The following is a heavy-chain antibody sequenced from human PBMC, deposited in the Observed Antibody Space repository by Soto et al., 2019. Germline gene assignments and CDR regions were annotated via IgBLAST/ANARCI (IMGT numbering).Heavy chain of an antibody. Sequence: QVQLQQWGAGLLKPSETLSLTCAVYGGSFSGYYWSWIRQPPGKGLEWIGEINHSGSTNYNPSLKSRVTISVDTSKNQFSLKLSSVTAADTAVYYCARPGEVYRPTYYFDYWGQGTLVTVSS. V-gene: IGHV4-34*01. CDR3: ARPGEVYRPTYYFDY. CDR1: GGSFSGYY. J-gene: IGHJ4*02. D-gene: IGHD3-16*01. CDR2: INHSGST.